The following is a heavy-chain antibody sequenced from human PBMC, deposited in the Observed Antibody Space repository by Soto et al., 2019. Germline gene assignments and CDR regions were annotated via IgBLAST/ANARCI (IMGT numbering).Heavy chain of an antibody. CDR1: GFTFSSYV. D-gene: IGHD3-22*01. J-gene: IGHJ5*02. CDR2: ISGTGGST. CDR3: AKVGYYDSSGHNWFDP. Sequence: EVQLLESGGGLVQPGGSLRLSCAVSGFTFSSYVMSWVRQAPGKGLEWVSSISGTGGSTYYADSVKGRFTISRDNSKNTLYLQKNSLRDADTAVYYCAKVGYYDSSGHNWFDPWGQGTLVTVSS. V-gene: IGHV3-23*01.